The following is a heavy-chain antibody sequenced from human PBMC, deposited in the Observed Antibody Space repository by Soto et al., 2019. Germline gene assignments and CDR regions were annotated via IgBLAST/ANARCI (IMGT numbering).Heavy chain of an antibody. J-gene: IGHJ3*02. D-gene: IGHD2-15*01. V-gene: IGHV3-23*01. CDR2: IGGGGEYT. CDR3: AKDEVAANGRADAFDI. Sequence: EVQLLESGGGLVQPGGSLTLTCIVSGFTSGKYAMSWVRQAPGKGLEWVSEIGGGGEYTNYADSVRGRFTMSRDNSKNTLYLHMSSLKVEDTSVYYCAKDEVAANGRADAFDIWGQGTVVTVSS. CDR1: GFTSGKYA.